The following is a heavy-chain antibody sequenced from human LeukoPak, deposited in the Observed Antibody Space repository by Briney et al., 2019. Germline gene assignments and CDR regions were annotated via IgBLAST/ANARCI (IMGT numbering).Heavy chain of an antibody. J-gene: IGHJ3*02. D-gene: IGHD3-10*01. CDR2: ISSSSSYK. V-gene: IGHV3-21*04. CDR1: GLTFNSYT. Sequence: PGGSLRLSCAASGLTFNSYTMNWVRQAPGKGLEWVSSISSSSSYKYYGDSVKGRFTISRDNGKNSLYLQMNSLRAEDTAVYYCAKSAASKVWFGEPSPSAHAFDIWGQGTMVTVSS. CDR3: AKSAASKVWFGEPSPSAHAFDI.